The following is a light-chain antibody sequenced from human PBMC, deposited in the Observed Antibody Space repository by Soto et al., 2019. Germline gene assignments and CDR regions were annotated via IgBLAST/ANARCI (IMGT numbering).Light chain of an antibody. CDR3: QQYGSSPIT. Sequence: EIGLTQSPGTLSLSPGERATLSCRASQSVSSSDLAWYQQKPGQPPRPLIYGASSRATGIPDRFNGSRSGTEITITMSRLETEDFAVYYCQQYGSSPITGGQGTRLEIK. CDR1: QSVSSSD. CDR2: GAS. J-gene: IGKJ5*01. V-gene: IGKV3-20*01.